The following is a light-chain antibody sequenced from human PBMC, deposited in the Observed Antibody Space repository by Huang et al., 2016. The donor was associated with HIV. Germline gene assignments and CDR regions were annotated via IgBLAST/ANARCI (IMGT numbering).Light chain of an antibody. V-gene: IGKV3-15*01. Sequence: EIVMTQSPATLCVSPGERATLSCRASQNIGNNLAWYQQKPGQAPRLLIYGASTRATGIPARFSGSGSGTEFTRTISSLQSEDFAVFYCQQYNEWLLTFGGGTKVEIK. CDR2: GAS. CDR1: QNIGNN. J-gene: IGKJ4*01. CDR3: QQYNEWLLT.